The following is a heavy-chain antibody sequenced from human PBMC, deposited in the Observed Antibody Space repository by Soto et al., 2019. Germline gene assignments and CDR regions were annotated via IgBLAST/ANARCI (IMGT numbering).Heavy chain of an antibody. D-gene: IGHD2-21*02. V-gene: IGHV4-39*01. Sequence: SGAVSVKCVVPGESSSSSSYYWGWIRQPPGKGLEWIGSIYYSGRTYYNPSFKSRVTISIDTSKNQFSLKLSSVTATDTAVYYCARQRTTVVTQAYFDHWGQGALVTVSS. CDR2: IYYSGRT. CDR3: ARQRTTVVTQAYFDH. CDR1: GESSSSSSYY. J-gene: IGHJ4*02.